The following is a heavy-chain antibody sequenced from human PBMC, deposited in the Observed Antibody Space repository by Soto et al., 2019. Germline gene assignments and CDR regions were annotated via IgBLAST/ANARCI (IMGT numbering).Heavy chain of an antibody. J-gene: IGHJ5*02. D-gene: IGHD2-21*02. CDR3: ARDGQVTAINARELVDP. CDR2: ISAYNGNT. Sequence: QVQLVQSGAEVKKPGASVKVSCKASGYTFTSYGISWVRQAPGQGLEWMGWISAYNGNTNYAQKLQGRVTMTTDTSXSXVDMERRSLRSDDTAVYYCARDGQVTAINARELVDPWGQGTLVTVSS. V-gene: IGHV1-18*01. CDR1: GYTFTSYG.